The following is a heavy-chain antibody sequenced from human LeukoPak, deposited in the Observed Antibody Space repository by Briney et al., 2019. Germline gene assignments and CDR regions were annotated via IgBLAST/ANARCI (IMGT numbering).Heavy chain of an antibody. CDR1: GGSISSGDYY. J-gene: IGHJ4*02. CDR3: ARGSHDYSPSVGFDY. Sequence: SQTLSLTCTVSGGSISSGDYYWSWIRQPPGKGLEWIGYIYYSGSTYYNPSLKSRVTISVDTSKYQFSLRLSPVTAADTAVYYCARGSHDYSPSVGFDYWGQGTLVTVSS. CDR2: IYYSGST. D-gene: IGHD4-11*01. V-gene: IGHV4-30-4*08.